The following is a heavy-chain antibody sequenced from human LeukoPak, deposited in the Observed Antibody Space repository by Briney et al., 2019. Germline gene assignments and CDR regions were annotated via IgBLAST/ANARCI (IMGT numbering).Heavy chain of an antibody. J-gene: IGHJ3*02. Sequence: SETLSLTCTVSGGSISSSSYYWGWIRQPPGKGLEWIGSIYYSGSTYYNPSLKSRVTISVNRSKNQFSLKLSSVTAADTAVYYCARTTVVTPRGAFDIWGQGTMVTVSS. D-gene: IGHD4-23*01. V-gene: IGHV4-39*07. CDR1: GGSISSSSYY. CDR3: ARTTVVTPRGAFDI. CDR2: IYYSGST.